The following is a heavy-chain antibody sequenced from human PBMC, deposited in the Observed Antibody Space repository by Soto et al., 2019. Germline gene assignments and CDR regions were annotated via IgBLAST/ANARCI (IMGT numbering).Heavy chain of an antibody. CDR3: AKGTAMVLKYSDY. V-gene: IGHV3-9*01. CDR1: GFTFDDYA. J-gene: IGHJ4*02. Sequence: GGSLRLSCAASGFTFDDYAMHWVRQAPGKGLEWVSGISRNSGSIGYADSVKGRFTISRDNAKNSLYLQMNSLRAEDTALYYCAKGTAMVLKYSDYWGQGTLVTVSS. D-gene: IGHD5-18*01. CDR2: ISRNSGSI.